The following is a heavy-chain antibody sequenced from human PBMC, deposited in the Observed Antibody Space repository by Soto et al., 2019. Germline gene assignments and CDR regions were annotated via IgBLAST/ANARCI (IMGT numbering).Heavy chain of an antibody. V-gene: IGHV1-69*13. J-gene: IGHJ6*02. CDR3: AKRVKVVVAATPHYYYGMDV. Sequence: SVKVSCKASGGTFSSYAISWVRQAPGQGLEWMGGIIPIFGTANYAQKFQGRVTITADESTSTAYMELSSLRSEDTAVYYCAKRVKVVVAATPHYYYGMDVWGQGTTVTVSS. D-gene: IGHD2-15*01. CDR2: IIPIFGTA. CDR1: GGTFSSYA.